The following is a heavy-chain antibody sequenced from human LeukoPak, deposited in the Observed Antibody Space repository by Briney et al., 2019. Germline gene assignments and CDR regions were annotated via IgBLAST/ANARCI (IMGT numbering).Heavy chain of an antibody. D-gene: IGHD5-12*01. CDR3: AREIVATICYFDY. CDR2: LNWNGGST. Sequence: PGGSLRLSCAASGFTFDDYGMSSVRQAPRKGLDWLSGLNWNGGSTGYADSVKGRFTISRDNAKNSLYLQMNSLRAEDTALYYCAREIVATICYFDYWGQGTLVTVSS. J-gene: IGHJ4*02. V-gene: IGHV3-20*04. CDR1: GFTFDDYG.